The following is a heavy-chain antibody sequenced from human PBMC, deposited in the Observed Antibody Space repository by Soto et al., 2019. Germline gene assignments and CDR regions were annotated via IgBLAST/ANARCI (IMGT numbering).Heavy chain of an antibody. V-gene: IGHV1-3*01. CDR2: INAGNGNT. D-gene: IGHD6-19*01. J-gene: IGHJ4*02. Sequence: ASVKVSCKASGYTFTSYAMHWVRQAPGQRLEWMGWINAGNGNTKYSQKFQGRVTITRDTSASTAYMELSSLRSEDTAVYYCARDPESSGWYYFDYWGQGTLVTVSS. CDR1: GYTFTSYA. CDR3: ARDPESSGWYYFDY.